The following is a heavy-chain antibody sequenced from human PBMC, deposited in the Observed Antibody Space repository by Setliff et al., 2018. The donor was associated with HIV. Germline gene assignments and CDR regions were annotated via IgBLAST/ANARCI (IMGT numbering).Heavy chain of an antibody. CDR3: ARSGLYCSGGRCYSGAFDI. Sequence: ASVKVSCKASGYTFSGYYLHWVRRAPGQGLEWMGWINPNSGATNYAQNFQGRVTMTRDTSISTAYMDLSSLRSDDTAVYYCARSGLYCSGGRCYSGAFDIWGPGTLVTVSS. D-gene: IGHD2-15*01. CDR2: INPNSGAT. V-gene: IGHV1-2*02. CDR1: GYTFSGYY. J-gene: IGHJ4*02.